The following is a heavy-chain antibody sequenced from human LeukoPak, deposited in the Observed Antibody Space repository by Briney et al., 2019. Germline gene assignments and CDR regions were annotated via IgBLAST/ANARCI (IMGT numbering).Heavy chain of an antibody. CDR1: GGSFSGYY. D-gene: IGHD6-13*01. CDR2: INHSGST. Sequence: SETLSLACAVYGGSFSGYYWSWIRQPPGKGLEWIGEINHSGSTNYNPSLKSRVTISVDTSKNQFSLKLSSVTAADTAVYYCARGKRGGSWYRFDPWGQGTLVTVSS. CDR3: ARGKRGGSWYRFDP. V-gene: IGHV4-34*01. J-gene: IGHJ5*02.